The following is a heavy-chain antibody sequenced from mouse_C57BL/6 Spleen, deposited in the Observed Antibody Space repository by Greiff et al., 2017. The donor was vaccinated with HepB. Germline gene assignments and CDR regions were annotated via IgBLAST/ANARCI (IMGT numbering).Heavy chain of an antibody. J-gene: IGHJ2*01. D-gene: IGHD1-1*01. CDR3: TKVVAHYFDY. CDR2: IRLKSDNYAT. V-gene: IGHV6-3*01. Sequence: EVHLVESGGGLVQPGGSMKLSCVASGFTFSNYWMNWVRQSPEKGLEWVAQIRLKSDNYATHYAESVKGRFTISRDDSKSSVYLQMNNLRAEDTGIYYCTKVVAHYFDYWGQGTTLTVSS. CDR1: GFTFSNYW.